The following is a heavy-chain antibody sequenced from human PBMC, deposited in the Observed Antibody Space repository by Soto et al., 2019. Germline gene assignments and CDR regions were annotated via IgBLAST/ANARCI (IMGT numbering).Heavy chain of an antibody. CDR2: INAGNGNT. CDR3: ARGDCSGGSCPRAPNYYFEY. D-gene: IGHD2-15*01. V-gene: IGHV1-3*01. J-gene: IGHJ4*02. Sequence: ASVKVSCKASGYTFTSYAMHWVRQAPGQRLEWMGWINAGNGNTKYSQKFQGRVTITRDTSASTAYMELSSLRSEDTAVYYCARGDCSGGSCPRAPNYYFEYWGQGTLVTVSS. CDR1: GYTFTSYA.